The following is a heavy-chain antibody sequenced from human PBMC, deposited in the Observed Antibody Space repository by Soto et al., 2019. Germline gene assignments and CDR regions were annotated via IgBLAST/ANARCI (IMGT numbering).Heavy chain of an antibody. V-gene: IGHV3-23*01. CDR1: GFSFSNYG. D-gene: IGHD2-15*01. J-gene: IGHJ4*02. CDR2: ISGSGSAT. Sequence: EVQLLGSGGGLVQPGGSLRLSCAASGFSFSNYGMSWVRQASGKGLEWVSGISGSGSATYYADSVKGRFTISRDNSTNTLYLQMNSLRAEDTAVYYCAKDYGYCSGGGCYSDYWGQGTLVTVSS. CDR3: AKDYGYCSGGGCYSDY.